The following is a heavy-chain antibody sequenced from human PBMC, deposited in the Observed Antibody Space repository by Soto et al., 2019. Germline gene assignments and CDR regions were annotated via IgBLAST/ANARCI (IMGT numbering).Heavy chain of an antibody. CDR2: VMPIYNTA. Sequence: QLQLVQSGAEVKKPGSSVRVSCKASGGTFSNPAISWVRQAPGQGLQWLGGVMPIYNTALYKQNFQGRVTITPDESTNTAYMELTGLTSDDTGMYFCARDFVRGNSFGSEAFAIWGQGTMINVSS. CDR3: ARDFVRGNSFGSEAFAI. J-gene: IGHJ3*02. CDR1: GGTFSNPA. V-gene: IGHV1-69*19. D-gene: IGHD3-3*01.